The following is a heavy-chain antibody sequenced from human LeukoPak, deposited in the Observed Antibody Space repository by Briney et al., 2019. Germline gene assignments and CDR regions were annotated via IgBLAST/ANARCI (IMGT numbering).Heavy chain of an antibody. V-gene: IGHV3-53*01. CDR1: GFSLRSSD. J-gene: IGHJ4*02. Sequence: GGSLRLSCAASGFSLRSSDMNWIRQAPGKGLEWVSVIYSGGSTYYADSVKGRFTISRDNSKNTLYLQMNSLRAEDTAVYYCARDLWGYPSFDYWGQGTLVTVSS. CDR3: ARDLWGYPSFDY. D-gene: IGHD3-16*01. CDR2: IYSGGST.